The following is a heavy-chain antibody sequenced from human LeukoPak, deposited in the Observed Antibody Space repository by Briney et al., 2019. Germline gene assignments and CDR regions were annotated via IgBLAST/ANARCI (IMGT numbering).Heavy chain of an antibody. J-gene: IGHJ5*02. CDR3: ARDKAMGATTSWFDP. Sequence: SVKVSCKASGGTFSSYAISWVRQAPGQGLEWMGGIIPIFGTANYAQKFQGRVTMTRDTSTSTVYMELSSLRSEDTAVYYCARDKAMGATTSWFDPWGQGTLVTVSS. CDR1: GGTFSSYA. CDR2: IIPIFGTA. V-gene: IGHV1-69*05. D-gene: IGHD1-26*01.